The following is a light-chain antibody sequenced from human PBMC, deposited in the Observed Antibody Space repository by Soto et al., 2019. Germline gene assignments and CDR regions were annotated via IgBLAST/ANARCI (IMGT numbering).Light chain of an antibody. CDR3: SSYTSSSTLVV. V-gene: IGLV2-14*01. CDR2: DVS. Sequence: QSALTQPASVSGSPGQSITISCTGTSSDVGGYNYVSWYQQHPGKAPKLMIYDVSNRPSGVSNRFSGSKSGNTACLTISGLHAEDEADYYSSSYTSSSTLVVFGGGTKLTVL. CDR1: SSDVGGYNY. J-gene: IGLJ2*01.